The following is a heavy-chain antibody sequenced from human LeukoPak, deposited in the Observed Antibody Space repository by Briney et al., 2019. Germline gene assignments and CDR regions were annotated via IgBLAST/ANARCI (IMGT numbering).Heavy chain of an antibody. Sequence: GASVKVSCKASGYTFTSYDINWVRQATGQGLEWMGWMNPNSGNTGYAQKFQGRVTMTRNTSISTAYMELSSLRSEDTAVYYCAFSGYCSSTSCLHYGMDVWGQGTTVTVSS. CDR2: MNPNSGNT. J-gene: IGHJ6*02. CDR3: AFSGYCSSTSCLHYGMDV. CDR1: GYTFTSYD. V-gene: IGHV1-8*01. D-gene: IGHD2-2*01.